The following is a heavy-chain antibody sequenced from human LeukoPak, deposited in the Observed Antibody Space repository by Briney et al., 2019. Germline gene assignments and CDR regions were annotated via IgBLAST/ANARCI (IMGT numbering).Heavy chain of an antibody. CDR1: GGSISSYY. CDR2: IYYSGST. Sequence: SETLSLTCTVSGGSISSYYWSWIRQPPGKGLEWIGYIYYSGSTNYNPSLKSRVTISVDTSKNQFSLKLSSVTAADTAVYYCARGGGYYDFWSGYPQPYYFDYWGQGTLDTVSS. J-gene: IGHJ4*02. V-gene: IGHV4-59*01. CDR3: ARGGGYYDFWSGYPQPYYFDY. D-gene: IGHD3-3*01.